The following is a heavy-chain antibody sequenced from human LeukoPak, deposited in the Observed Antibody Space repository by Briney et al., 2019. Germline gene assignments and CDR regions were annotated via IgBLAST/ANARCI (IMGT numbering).Heavy chain of an antibody. V-gene: IGHV3-23*01. CDR2: ISAGGGST. D-gene: IGHD4-17*01. J-gene: IGHJ4*02. Sequence: PGGSLRLSCAASAFTFSTYAMSWVRQAPGKGLEWVSGISAGGGSTYYADSVKGRFTISRDNSKNTLYLQMNSLRAEDTAVYYCAKGDYGDYRPPPDYWGQGTLVAVSS. CDR3: AKGDYGDYRPPPDY. CDR1: AFTFSTYA.